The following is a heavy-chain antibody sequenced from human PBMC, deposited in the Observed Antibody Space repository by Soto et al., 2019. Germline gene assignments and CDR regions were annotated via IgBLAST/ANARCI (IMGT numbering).Heavy chain of an antibody. CDR1: GGSISSYY. CDR3: ARGGCSSCWFDF. D-gene: IGHD3-10*02. V-gene: IGHV4-59*01. J-gene: IGHJ5*01. Sequence: SETLSLTCTVSGGSISSYYWSWIRQPPGKGLEWIGYIYYSGSTNYNPSLKSRVTISVDTSKNQFSLKLSSVTAADTAVYYCARGGCSSCWFDFWGQGTPVTVSS. CDR2: IYYSGST.